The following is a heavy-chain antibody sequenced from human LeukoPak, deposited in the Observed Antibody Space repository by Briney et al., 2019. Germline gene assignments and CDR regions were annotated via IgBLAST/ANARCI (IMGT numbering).Heavy chain of an antibody. Sequence: ASVKVSCKASGYTFTGYYTHWVRQAPGQGLEWMGWINPNSGGTNYAQKFQGRVTMTRDTSISTAYMELSRLRSDDTAVYYCARDLDFREGGIDYWGQGTLVTVSS. CDR3: ARDLDFREGGIDY. D-gene: IGHD3-3*01. V-gene: IGHV1-2*02. CDR2: INPNSGGT. CDR1: GYTFTGYY. J-gene: IGHJ4*02.